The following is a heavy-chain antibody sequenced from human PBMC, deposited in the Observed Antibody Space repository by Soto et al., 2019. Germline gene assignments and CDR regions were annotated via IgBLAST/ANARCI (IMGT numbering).Heavy chain of an antibody. CDR3: ARGRITIFSDYMDV. V-gene: IGHV4-59*01. CDR2: IYYSGST. D-gene: IGHD3-3*01. Sequence: SETLSLTCTVSGGSISSYYWSWIRQPPGKGLEWIGYIYYSGSTNYNPSLKSRVTISVDTSKNQFSLKLSSVTAADTAVYYCARGRITIFSDYMDVWGKGTTVTVSS. J-gene: IGHJ6*03. CDR1: GGSISSYY.